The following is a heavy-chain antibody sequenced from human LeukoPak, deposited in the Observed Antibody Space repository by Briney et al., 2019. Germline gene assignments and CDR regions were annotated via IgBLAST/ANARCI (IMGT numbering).Heavy chain of an antibody. D-gene: IGHD6-19*01. CDR2: ISYDGSNK. CDR3: ATYSSGWHTGAFDI. Sequence: PGRSLRLSCAASGFAFSSYGMHWVRQAPGKGLEWVAVISYDGSNKYYADSVKGRFTISRDNSKNSLYLQMNSLRAEDTALYYCATYSSGWHTGAFDIWGQGTMVTVSS. CDR1: GFAFSSYG. V-gene: IGHV3-30*03. J-gene: IGHJ3*02.